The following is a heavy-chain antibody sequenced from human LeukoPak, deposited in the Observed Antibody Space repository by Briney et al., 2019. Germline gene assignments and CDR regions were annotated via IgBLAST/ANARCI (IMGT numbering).Heavy chain of an antibody. V-gene: IGHV4-59*10. CDR3: ARTTMVRGTYYMDV. CDR2: ISSSGST. CDR1: GGSFSGYY. J-gene: IGHJ6*03. Sequence: SETLSLTCAAYGGSFSGYYWSWIRQPAGKGLEWIGRISSSGSTNYNPSLKSRVTISVDTSKNQFSLKLSSVTAADTAVYYCARTTMVRGTYYMDVWGKGTTVTVSS. D-gene: IGHD3-10*01.